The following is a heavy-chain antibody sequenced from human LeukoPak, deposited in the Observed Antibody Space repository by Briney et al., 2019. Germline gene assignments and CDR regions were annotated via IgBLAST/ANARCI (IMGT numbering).Heavy chain of an antibody. CDR3: ARVTGYSYGSAEFDY. D-gene: IGHD5-18*01. CDR2: IYYSGST. CDR1: GDSVSSSNYY. J-gene: IGHJ4*02. Sequence: PSETLSLTCAVSGDSVSSSNYYWSWIRQPPGKGLEWIGYIYYSGSTYYNPSLKSRVTISVDTSKNQFSLKLSSVTAADTAVYYCARVTGYSYGSAEFDYWGQGTLVTVSS. V-gene: IGHV4-30-4*01.